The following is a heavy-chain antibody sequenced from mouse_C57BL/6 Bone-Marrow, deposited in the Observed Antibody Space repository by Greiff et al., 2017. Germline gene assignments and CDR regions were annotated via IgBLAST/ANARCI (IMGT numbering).Heavy chain of an antibody. CDR1: GYTFTSYW. Sequence: QVQLKQPGAELVMPGASVKLSCKASGYTFTSYWMHWVKQRPGQGLEWIGEIDPSDSYTNYNQKFKGKSTLTVDKSSSTAYMQLSRLTSEDSAVYYGAQLRPLAYWGQGTLVTVSA. J-gene: IGHJ3*01. D-gene: IGHD3-2*02. CDR3: AQLRPLAY. V-gene: IGHV1-69*01. CDR2: IDPSDSYT.